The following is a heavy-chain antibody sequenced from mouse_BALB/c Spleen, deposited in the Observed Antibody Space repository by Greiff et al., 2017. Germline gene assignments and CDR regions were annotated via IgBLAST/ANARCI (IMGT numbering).Heavy chain of an antibody. Sequence: EVQLQQSGPELVKPGASVKISCKASGYTFTDYNMHWVKQSHGKSLEWIGYIYPYNGGTGYNQKFKSKATLTVDNSSSTAYMELRSLTSEDSAVYYCARSGDYDYDGFAYWGQGTLVTVSA. J-gene: IGHJ3*01. CDR2: IYPYNGGT. V-gene: IGHV1S29*02. D-gene: IGHD2-4*01. CDR1: GYTFTDYN. CDR3: ARSGDYDYDGFAY.